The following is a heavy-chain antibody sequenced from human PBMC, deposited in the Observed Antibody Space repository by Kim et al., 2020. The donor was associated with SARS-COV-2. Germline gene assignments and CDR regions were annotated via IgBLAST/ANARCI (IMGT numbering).Heavy chain of an antibody. J-gene: IGHJ4*02. CDR1: GYSFTSYW. CDR3: ARHTSQGSRTRDVLLWFGAMDY. D-gene: IGHD3-10*01. V-gene: IGHV5-51*01. Sequence: GESLKISCKGSGYSFTSYWIGWVRQMPGKGLEWMGIIYPGDSDTRYSPSFQGQVTISADKSISTAYLQWSSLKASDTAMYYCARHTSQGSRTRDVLLWFGAMDYWGQGTLVTVSS. CDR2: IYPGDSDT.